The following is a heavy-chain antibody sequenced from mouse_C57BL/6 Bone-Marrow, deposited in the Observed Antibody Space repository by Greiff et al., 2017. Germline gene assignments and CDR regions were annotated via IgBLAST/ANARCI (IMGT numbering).Heavy chain of an antibody. Sequence: VQLQQPGAELVKPGASVKMSCKASGYTFTSYWITWVKQRPGQGLEWIGDIYPGSGSTNYNEKFKSKATLTVDTSSSTAYMQLSSLTSEDSAVYYCARSLQGWYGSIDDWGQGTTLTVSS. D-gene: IGHD1-1*01. CDR3: ARSLQGWYGSIDD. J-gene: IGHJ2*01. V-gene: IGHV1-55*01. CDR2: IYPGSGST. CDR1: GYTFTSYW.